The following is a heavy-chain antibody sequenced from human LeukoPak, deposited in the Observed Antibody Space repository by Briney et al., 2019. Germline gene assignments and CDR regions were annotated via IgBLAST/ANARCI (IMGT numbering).Heavy chain of an antibody. CDR1: GFTFSSYA. Sequence: GGSLRLSCAASGFTFSSYAMSWVRQAPGKGLDWVSAISGSGGSTYYADSVKGRFTISRDNSKNTLYLQMNSLRAEDTAVYYCAKRPPLQLWSRGGDYWGQGTLVTVSS. CDR2: ISGSGGST. D-gene: IGHD5-18*01. J-gene: IGHJ4*02. V-gene: IGHV3-23*01. CDR3: AKRPPLQLWSRGGDY.